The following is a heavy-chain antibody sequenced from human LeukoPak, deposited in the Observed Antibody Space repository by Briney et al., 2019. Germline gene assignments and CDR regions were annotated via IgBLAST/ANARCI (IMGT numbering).Heavy chain of an antibody. CDR3: TTNDAFDI. J-gene: IGHJ3*02. CDR2: IKSEAGGGTT. V-gene: IGHV3-15*01. Sequence: GGSLRLSCAASGFTFNDAWMNWVRQAPGQELEWVGRIKSEAGGGTTDYAAPVKARFSISRDDSQNTLYLQMNNLKMEDTAVYYCTTNDAFDIWGQGTMVTVFS. CDR1: GFTFNDAW.